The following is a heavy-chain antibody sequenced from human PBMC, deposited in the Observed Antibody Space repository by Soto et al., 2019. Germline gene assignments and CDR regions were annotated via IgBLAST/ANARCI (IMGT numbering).Heavy chain of an antibody. CDR3: ARDAGDIVATIPYFDY. Sequence: EVQLVESGGGLVKPGGSLRLSCAASGFTFSSYSMNWVRQAPGKGLAWVSSISSSSSYIYYADSVKGRFTISRDNAKNSLYLQMNSLRAEDTAVYYCARDAGDIVATIPYFDYWGQGTLVTVSS. J-gene: IGHJ4*02. V-gene: IGHV3-21*01. CDR1: GFTFSSYS. D-gene: IGHD5-12*01. CDR2: ISSSSSYI.